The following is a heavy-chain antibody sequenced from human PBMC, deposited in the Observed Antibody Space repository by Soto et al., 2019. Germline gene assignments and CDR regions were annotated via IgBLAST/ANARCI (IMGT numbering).Heavy chain of an antibody. CDR2: ISSSSSYT. V-gene: IGHV3-11*06. Sequence: QVQLVESGGGLVKPGGSLRLSCAASGFTFSDYYISWIRQAPGKGLEWVSYISSSSSYTNYADSVKGRFTIARDNAKHSLYLQMNGLRAEDTAVYYCARGTRRGGSHRGKGSGHPDYWGQGTLVTVSS. D-gene: IGHD1-26*01. CDR3: ARGTRRGGSHRGKGSGHPDY. CDR1: GFTFSDYY. J-gene: IGHJ4*02.